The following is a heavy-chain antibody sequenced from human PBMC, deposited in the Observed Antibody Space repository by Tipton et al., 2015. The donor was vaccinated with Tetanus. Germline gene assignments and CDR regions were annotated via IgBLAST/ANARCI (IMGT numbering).Heavy chain of an antibody. CDR3: ARHSIKLWISDNWIDP. Sequence: QLVQSGPEVKPSETLSLSCRVTGDSISSNSYYWGWIRQSPGKGLEWIGSMFYSGRTYYNPSLRSRITISIDTPKNQFSLQLTSVTAADTAVYYCARHSIKLWISDNWIDPWGQGIPVTVSS. J-gene: IGHJ5*02. D-gene: IGHD2-2*03. V-gene: IGHV4-39*01. CDR2: MFYSGRT. CDR1: GDSISSNSYY.